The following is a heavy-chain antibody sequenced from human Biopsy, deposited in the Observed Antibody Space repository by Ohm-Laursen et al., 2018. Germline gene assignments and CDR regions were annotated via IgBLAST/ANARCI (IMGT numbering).Heavy chain of an antibody. Sequence: SVKVSCKASGGTFINYAISWVRQAPGQGLEWMGMISPSGSTTSYPQIFQGRVTMTRDTSKSTVYMELSSLRSADTAVYFCARNTGWYGDLYYFDYWGRGTLVTVSS. CDR2: ISPSGSTT. V-gene: IGHV1-46*01. D-gene: IGHD6-19*01. J-gene: IGHJ4*02. CDR3: ARNTGWYGDLYYFDY. CDR1: GGTFINYA.